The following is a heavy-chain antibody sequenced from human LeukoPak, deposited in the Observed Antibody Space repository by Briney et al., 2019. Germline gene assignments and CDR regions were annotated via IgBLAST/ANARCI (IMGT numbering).Heavy chain of an antibody. CDR1: GFTFSSFA. CDR2: VTSNGGST. J-gene: IGHJ4*02. Sequence: GGSLRLSCSASGFTFSSFAMHWVRQAPGKGLEFGSAVTSNGGSTYNADSVKGRFTISRDNSKNTLYLQMSSLRAEDTAVYYCVKTGVPYSSGCLRNWGQGTLVTVSS. D-gene: IGHD6-19*01. CDR3: VKTGVPYSSGCLRN. V-gene: IGHV3-64D*06.